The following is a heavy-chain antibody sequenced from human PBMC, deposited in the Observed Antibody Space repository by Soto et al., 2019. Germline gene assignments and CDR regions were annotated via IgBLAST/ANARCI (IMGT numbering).Heavy chain of an antibody. CDR1: DYTFTSYG. CDR2: ISAYNGNT. D-gene: IGHD2-2*01. V-gene: IGHV1-18*01. J-gene: IGHJ6*02. Sequence: ASVKVSCKASDYTFTSYGISWVRQAPGQGLEWMGWISAYNGNTNYAQKLQGRVTMTTDTSTSTAYMELRSLRSDDTAVYYCARRQSSTSFIAAYYYGMDVWGQGTTVTVSS. CDR3: ARRQSSTSFIAAYYYGMDV.